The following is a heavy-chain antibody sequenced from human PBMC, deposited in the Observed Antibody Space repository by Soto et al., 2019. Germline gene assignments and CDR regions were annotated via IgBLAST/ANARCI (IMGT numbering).Heavy chain of an antibody. CDR3: ARDLSYYDSSGYSPLGY. J-gene: IGHJ4*02. D-gene: IGHD3-22*01. Sequence: SVKVSCKASGYTFTSYYIHWVRQAPGQGLEWMGIINPSGGSTSYAQKFQGRVTMTRDTSTSTLYMELSSLRSEDTAVYYCARDLSYYDSSGYSPLGYWGQGTLVTVSS. CDR1: GYTFTSYY. V-gene: IGHV1-46*01. CDR2: INPSGGST.